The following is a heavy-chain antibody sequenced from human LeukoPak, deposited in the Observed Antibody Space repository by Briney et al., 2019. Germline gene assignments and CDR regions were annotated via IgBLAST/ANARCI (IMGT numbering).Heavy chain of an antibody. CDR3: TTDSAYYYYGMDV. CDR2: IKSKTDGGTT. Sequence: PGGSLRLSCAASGFTFSNAWMNWVRQAPGKGLEWVGRIKSKTDGGTTDYAAPVKGRFTISRDDSKNTLYLQMNSLKTEDTAVYYCTTDSAYYYYGMDVWGQGTLVTVSS. CDR1: GFTFSNAW. J-gene: IGHJ6*02. D-gene: IGHD1-26*01. V-gene: IGHV3-15*07.